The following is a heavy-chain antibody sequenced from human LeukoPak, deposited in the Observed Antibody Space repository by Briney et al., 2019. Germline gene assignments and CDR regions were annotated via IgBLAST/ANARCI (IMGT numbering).Heavy chain of an antibody. V-gene: IGHV2-70*04. D-gene: IGHD1-26*01. CDR1: GFSFSTSGTR. CDR3: ARIRVGATYFDY. Sequence: SGPALVKPTQTLTLTCTFSGFSFSTSGTRVTWIRQPPGKALEWLARIDWDDDKFYSTSLKTRLSISKDTSKNQVVLAMTNMDPVDTATYYCARIRVGATYFDYWGQGTLVTVSS. J-gene: IGHJ4*02. CDR2: IDWDDDK.